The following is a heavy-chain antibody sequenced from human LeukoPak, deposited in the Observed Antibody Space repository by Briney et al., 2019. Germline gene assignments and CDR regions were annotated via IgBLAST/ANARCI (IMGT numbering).Heavy chain of an antibody. CDR2: ICWVGDST. V-gene: IGHV3-23*01. CDR3: AKRADGCSGVSCYYYYMDV. J-gene: IGHJ6*03. Sequence: GSLRLSCAGFGFNLSNYALKWVRQGPREGLEWVSTICWVGDSTYYAESVKGRFTMSRDNSKNTVYLQMNSLRVEDTAIYYCAKRADGCSGVSCYYYYMDVWGKGTTVTVSS. D-gene: IGHD2-15*01. CDR1: GFNLSNYA.